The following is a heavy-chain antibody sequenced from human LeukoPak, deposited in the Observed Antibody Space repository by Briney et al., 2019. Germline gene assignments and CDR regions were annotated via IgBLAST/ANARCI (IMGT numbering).Heavy chain of an antibody. D-gene: IGHD6-19*01. Sequence: KTSETLSLTCTFSGGSITTYYWSWIRQPPGKGLEWIGYIYYSGSTNYNPSLKSRVTISVDTSKNQVSLKLSSVTAADTAVYYCARTIAVAGLHDAFDIWGQGTMVTVSS. CDR3: ARTIAVAGLHDAFDI. V-gene: IGHV4-59*01. CDR1: GGSITTYY. CDR2: IYYSGST. J-gene: IGHJ3*02.